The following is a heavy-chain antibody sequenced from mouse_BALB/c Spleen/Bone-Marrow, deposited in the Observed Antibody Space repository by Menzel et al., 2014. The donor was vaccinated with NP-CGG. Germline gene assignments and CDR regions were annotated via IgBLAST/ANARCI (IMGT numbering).Heavy chain of an antibody. V-gene: IGHV14-3*02. CDR3: ARNDNYGAWFAY. D-gene: IGHD2-1*01. Sequence: EVQVVESGAELVKPGASVKLSCTASGFNIKDTYMHWVKQRPEQGLEWIGRIDPANGNTKYDPKFQGKATITADTSSNTAYLQLSSLTSEDTAVYYCARNDNYGAWFAYWGQGTLVTVSA. J-gene: IGHJ3*01. CDR1: GFNIKDTY. CDR2: IDPANGNT.